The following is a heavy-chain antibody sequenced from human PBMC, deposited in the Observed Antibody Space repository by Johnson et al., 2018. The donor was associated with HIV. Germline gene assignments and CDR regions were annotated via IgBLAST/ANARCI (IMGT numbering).Heavy chain of an antibody. CDR3: TRGGGAYCGGDCLRTFDV. D-gene: IGHD2-21*02. Sequence: EVQLVESGGGVVRPGGSLRLSCAASGFTFDDYAMSWVCQAPGKGLEWVSVIYSDGSTYYADSVKGRFSISRDNSKNTLYLQMNSLTADDTAVYYCTRGGGAYCGGDCLRTFDVWGQGTMVTASS. J-gene: IGHJ3*01. CDR2: IYSDGST. CDR1: GFTFDDYA. V-gene: IGHV3-66*01.